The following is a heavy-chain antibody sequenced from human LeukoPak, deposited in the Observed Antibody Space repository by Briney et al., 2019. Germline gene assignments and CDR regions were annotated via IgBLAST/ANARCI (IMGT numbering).Heavy chain of an antibody. J-gene: IGHJ4*02. D-gene: IGHD6-6*01. CDR3: ARGVPGPRDY. CDR2: INHSGST. V-gene: IGHV4-34*01. Sequence: SETLSLTCAVYGGSFSGYYWSWIRQPPGKGLEWIGEINHSGSTNYNPSLKSRVTISVDTSKNQFSLKLSSVTAADTAVYYCARGVPGPRDYWGQGTLITVSS. CDR1: GGSFSGYY.